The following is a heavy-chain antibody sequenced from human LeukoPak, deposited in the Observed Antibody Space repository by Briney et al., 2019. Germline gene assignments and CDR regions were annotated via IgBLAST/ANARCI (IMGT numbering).Heavy chain of an antibody. CDR3: VRDNPRCCGVVPANIDDY. Sequence: GGSLRLSCTTSGFNFRAYWMGWVRQAPGKGLEWISYISYDSAIKFYADSVRGRFTISRDNAKNSLYLQMHSLNAEDTAVYFCVRDNPRCCGVVPANIDDYWGQGTLVTVSS. J-gene: IGHJ4*02. CDR1: GFNFRAYW. CDR2: ISYDSAIK. V-gene: IGHV3-48*01. D-gene: IGHD2-15*01.